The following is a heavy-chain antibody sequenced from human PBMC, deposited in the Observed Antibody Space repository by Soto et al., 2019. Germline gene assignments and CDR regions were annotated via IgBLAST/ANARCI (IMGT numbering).Heavy chain of an antibody. CDR1: GYTFTNYG. V-gene: IGHV1-18*01. CDR3: ARGASCSSTSCYDNFHYGLAV. Sequence: ASVKVSCKASGYTFTNYGITWVRQAPGQGLEWMGWITASNGNANYAREIQGRLTLTRDTSTNTASMELRSLRSDDTAVYYCARGASCSSTSCYDNFHYGLAVWGQGTTVAVSS. J-gene: IGHJ6*02. D-gene: IGHD2-2*01. CDR2: ITASNGNA.